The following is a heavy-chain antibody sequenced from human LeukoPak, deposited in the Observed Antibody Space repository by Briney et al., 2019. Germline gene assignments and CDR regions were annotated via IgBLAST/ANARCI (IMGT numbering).Heavy chain of an antibody. D-gene: IGHD1-26*01. J-gene: IGHJ4*02. CDR1: GGSISSSSYY. CDR3: ARPVWDTHSGSYYFDY. Sequence: KASETLSLTCTVSGGSISSSSYYWGWIRQPPGKGLEWIGSIYYSGTTYYNPSLKSRVTISEDTSKNQFSLKLRSVAAADTAVYYCARPVWDTHSGSYYFDYWGQGTLVTVSS. V-gene: IGHV4-39*01. CDR2: IYYSGTT.